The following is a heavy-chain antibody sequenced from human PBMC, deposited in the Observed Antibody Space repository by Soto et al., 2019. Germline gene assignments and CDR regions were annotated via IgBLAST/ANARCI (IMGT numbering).Heavy chain of an antibody. CDR3: ARDRAFHYDDTGGPLH. D-gene: IGHD2-8*02. CDR1: GFTFSIYA. V-gene: IGHV3-23*01. CDR2: ISGSGDTT. J-gene: IGHJ4*02. Sequence: GGSLRLSCAASGFTFSIYAMSWVRQAPGKGLEWVSTISGSGDTTKYPDSVKGRFTISRDNSKNTVYLQMYSLRAEDTAIYYCARDRAFHYDDTGGPLHWGQGTLVTVSS.